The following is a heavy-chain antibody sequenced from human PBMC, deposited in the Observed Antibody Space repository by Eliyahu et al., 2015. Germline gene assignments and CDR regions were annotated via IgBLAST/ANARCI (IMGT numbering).Heavy chain of an antibody. D-gene: IGHD3-9*01. Sequence: QVQLVQSGAEVKKPGSSVKVSCKAAGGPFSNNAISWVRQAPGQGLEWMGGIIPIFGTAKYAQKFQGRVTITADESTTTAYMELSSLRSEDTAVYYCTRGTGDGLRFFDWFYWGQGTLVTVSS. CDR3: TRGTGDGLRFFDWFY. CDR1: GGPFSNNA. V-gene: IGHV1-69*01. CDR2: IIPIFGTA. J-gene: IGHJ4*02.